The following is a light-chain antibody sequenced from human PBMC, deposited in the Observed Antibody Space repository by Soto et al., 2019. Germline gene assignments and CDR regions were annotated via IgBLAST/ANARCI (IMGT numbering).Light chain of an antibody. CDR2: DAS. J-gene: IGKJ5*01. CDR3: QQRSSAIT. CDR1: QSVSSH. V-gene: IGKV3-11*01. Sequence: EIVLTKSPATMPLSRGESXTXXXRASQSVSSHLAWFQQTPGQAPXXLIYDASNRATGIPARFSGRASGTDFTLTISSLEPEDFAVYYCQQRSSAITFGQGTRLEIK.